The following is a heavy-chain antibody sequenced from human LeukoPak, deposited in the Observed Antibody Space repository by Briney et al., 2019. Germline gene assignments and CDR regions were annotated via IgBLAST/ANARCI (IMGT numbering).Heavy chain of an antibody. CDR2: ISERSSYI. CDR1: GFTFSSYS. J-gene: IGHJ3*02. CDR3: ARSTRRQNDAFDI. Sequence: GGSLRLSCAASGFTFSSYSVNWVRQAPGKGLERVSSISERSSYIYYADSMKGRFTISRDNAKNLLYLQMNSLRAEDTAVYYCARSTRRQNDAFDIWGQGTVVTVSS. V-gene: IGHV3-21*06.